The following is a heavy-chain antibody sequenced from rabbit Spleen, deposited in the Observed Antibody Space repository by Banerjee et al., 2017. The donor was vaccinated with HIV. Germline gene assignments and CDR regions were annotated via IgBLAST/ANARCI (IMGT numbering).Heavy chain of an antibody. CDR2: IEVGSSDFT. V-gene: IGHV1S45*01. CDR3: ARDTSSSFSSYGMDL. Sequence: QEQLEESGGGLVKPEGSLTLTCTASGFSFSSTYWICWVRQAPGKGLEWIACIEVGSSDFTYFATWAKGRFTISKTSSTTVTLQVTRLTAADTATYFCARDTSSSFSSYGMDLWGPGTLVT. CDR1: GFSFSSTYW. J-gene: IGHJ6*01. D-gene: IGHD1-1*01.